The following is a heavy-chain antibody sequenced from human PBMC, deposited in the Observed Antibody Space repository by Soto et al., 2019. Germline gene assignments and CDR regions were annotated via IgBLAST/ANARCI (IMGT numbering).Heavy chain of an antibody. J-gene: IGHJ6*02. D-gene: IGHD6-25*01. CDR1: GFTFSSYS. CDR2: ISSSSSYI. Sequence: EVQLVESGGGLVKPGGSLRLSCAASGFTFSSYSMNWVRQAPGKGLEWVSSISSSSSYIYYADSVKGRFTISRDNAKNSLYVQMNSLRAEDTAVYYCARMGSQRYYYYGMDVCGQGTTVTVSS. V-gene: IGHV3-21*01. CDR3: ARMGSQRYYYYGMDV.